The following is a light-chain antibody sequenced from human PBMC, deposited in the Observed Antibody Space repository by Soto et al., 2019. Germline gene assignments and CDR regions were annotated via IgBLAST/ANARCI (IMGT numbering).Light chain of an antibody. CDR2: EVS. CDR1: SSDVGDYNY. V-gene: IGLV2-8*01. Sequence: QSVLTQPPSASGSPGQSVTISCTGTSSDVGDYNYVSWYQQHPDKAPKLMIYEVSKRPSGVPDRFSGSKSGNTASLTVSGLQVEDEADYYCSSYAGSNNLVFGGGTQLTVL. J-gene: IGLJ2*01. CDR3: SSYAGSNNLV.